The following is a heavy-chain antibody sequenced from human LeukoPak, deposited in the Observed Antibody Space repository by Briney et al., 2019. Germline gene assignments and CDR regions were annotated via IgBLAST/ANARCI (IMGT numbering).Heavy chain of an antibody. D-gene: IGHD3-10*01. Sequence: GGSLRLSCEGSGFPFGSYVMSWVRQAPGKGLEWIAYINHNAEMIFYPDFVKGRFTISRDNSKNTLYLQMNSLRAEDTAVYYCGALTFDYFDYWGQGTLVTVSS. V-gene: IGHV3-23*01. CDR3: GALTFDYFDY. CDR2: INHNAEMI. J-gene: IGHJ4*02. CDR1: GFPFGSYV.